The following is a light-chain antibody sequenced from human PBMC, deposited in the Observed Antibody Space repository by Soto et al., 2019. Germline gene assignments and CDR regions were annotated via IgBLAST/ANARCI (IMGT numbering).Light chain of an antibody. J-gene: IGLJ2*01. CDR3: GSYASATLI. CDR2: EVT. V-gene: IGLV2-14*01. Sequence: QSALTQPASVSGSPGQSITISCTGSNSDIGAYNYVSWYQQHPGKPPTLLIYEVTFRPSGVPNRFSGSKSGNTATLTISVLLTEEEADYCCGSYASATLIFGGGTKLTVL. CDR1: NSDIGAYNY.